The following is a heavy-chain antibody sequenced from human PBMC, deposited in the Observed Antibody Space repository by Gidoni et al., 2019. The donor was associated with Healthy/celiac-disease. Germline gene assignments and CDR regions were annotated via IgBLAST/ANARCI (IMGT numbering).Heavy chain of an antibody. Sequence: EVQLVESGGGLVKPGGSLRLSCAASGFTFSSYSMTWVRQAPGKGLEWVSSISSSSSYIYYADSVKGRFTISRDNAKNSLYLQMNSLRAEDTAVYYCARSYDLLGSRPKAYYYGMDVWGQGTTVTVSS. CDR3: ARSYDLLGSRPKAYYYGMDV. V-gene: IGHV3-21*01. D-gene: IGHD2-15*01. CDR1: GFTFSSYS. CDR2: ISSSSSYI. J-gene: IGHJ6*02.